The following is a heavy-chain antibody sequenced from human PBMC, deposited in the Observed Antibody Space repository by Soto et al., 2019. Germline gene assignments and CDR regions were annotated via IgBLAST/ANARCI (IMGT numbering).Heavy chain of an antibody. Sequence: EVQLLESGGGLVQPGGSLRLSCAASGFTFSSYAMSWVRQAPGKGLEWVSAISGSGGSTYYADSVKGRFTISRDNSKNTLYLQMNSLRAEDTAVYYCAKGSKKLYSSGWYYYFAYWGQGTLVTVSS. CDR3: AKGSKKLYSSGWYYYFAY. J-gene: IGHJ4*02. D-gene: IGHD6-19*01. V-gene: IGHV3-23*01. CDR1: GFTFSSYA. CDR2: ISGSGGST.